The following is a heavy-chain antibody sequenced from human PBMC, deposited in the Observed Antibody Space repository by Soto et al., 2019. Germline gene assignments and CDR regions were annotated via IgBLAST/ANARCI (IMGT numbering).Heavy chain of an antibody. Sequence: PSETLSLTCTVSGGSISSYYWSWIRQPPEKGLEWIGYIYYSGSTNYNPSLKSRVTISVDTSKNQFSLKLSSVTAADTAVYYCARTYSSSWYSFGYYGMDVWGQGTTVPVSS. CDR2: IYYSGST. CDR3: ARTYSSSWYSFGYYGMDV. D-gene: IGHD6-13*01. J-gene: IGHJ6*02. V-gene: IGHV4-59*08. CDR1: GGSISSYY.